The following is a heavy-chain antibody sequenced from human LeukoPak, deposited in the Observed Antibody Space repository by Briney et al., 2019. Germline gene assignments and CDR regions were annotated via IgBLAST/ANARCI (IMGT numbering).Heavy chain of an antibody. Sequence: GGSLRLSCAASGFTFSSYGMHWVRQPPGKGLEWVAVIWYDGSNKYCADSVKGRFTISRDNSKNTLYLQMNSLRADDTAVYYCARGPYFGGPGDYYYGMDVWGQGTTVTVSS. D-gene: IGHD4-23*01. CDR1: GFTFSSYG. V-gene: IGHV3-33*01. CDR2: IWYDGSNK. CDR3: ARGPYFGGPGDYYYGMDV. J-gene: IGHJ6*02.